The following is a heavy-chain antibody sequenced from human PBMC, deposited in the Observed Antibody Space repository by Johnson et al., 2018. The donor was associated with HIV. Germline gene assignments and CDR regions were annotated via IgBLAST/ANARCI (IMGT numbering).Heavy chain of an antibody. CDR3: ARVRRSGWYDNDAFDI. CDR1: GFTFGSYG. V-gene: IGHV3-30*03. J-gene: IGHJ3*02. CDR2: ISYDGSNK. D-gene: IGHD6-19*01. Sequence: QEQLVESGGGVVQPGRSLRLSCAASGFTFGSYGMHWVRQAPGKGLEWAAVISYDGSNKYSADSVKGRFTISRDDSKNTLYLQMNSLIPEDTAVYYCARVRRSGWYDNDAFDIWGQGTMVTVSS.